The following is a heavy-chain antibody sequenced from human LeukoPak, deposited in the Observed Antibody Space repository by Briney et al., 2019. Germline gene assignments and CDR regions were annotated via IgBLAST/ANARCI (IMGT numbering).Heavy chain of an antibody. CDR2: IYYSRST. Sequence: SETLSLTCTVSGGSISSSSYYWGWIRQPPGKGLEWIGSIYYSRSTYYNPSLKSRVTISVDTSKNQFSLKLSSVTAADTAVYYCAGVGPGKDAFDIWGQGTMVTVSS. CDR3: AGVGPGKDAFDI. CDR1: GGSISSSSYY. J-gene: IGHJ3*02. V-gene: IGHV4-39*01.